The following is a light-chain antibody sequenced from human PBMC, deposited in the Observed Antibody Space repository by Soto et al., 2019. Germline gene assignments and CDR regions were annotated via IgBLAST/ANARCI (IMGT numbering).Light chain of an antibody. CDR2: EVS. CDR3: SSYTTTDPYV. V-gene: IGLV2-14*01. CDR1: SSDVGAYDF. J-gene: IGLJ1*01. Sequence: QSVLTQPASVSGSPGQSITISCTGTSSDVGAYDFVSWYQQHPGNVPKYLIYEVSNRPSGVSDSFSGSKSGTTASLTISGLQAEDEADYYCSSYTTTDPYVFGTGTQLTVL.